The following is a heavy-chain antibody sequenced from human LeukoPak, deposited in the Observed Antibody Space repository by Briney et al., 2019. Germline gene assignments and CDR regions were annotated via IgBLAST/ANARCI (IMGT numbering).Heavy chain of an antibody. J-gene: IGHJ4*02. CDR3: ARDVGYCSSTSCSRGDY. CDR2: ISAYNGNT. Sequence: ASVTVSCTASGYTFTNYGISWVRQAPGQGLEWMGRISAYNGNTDHAQKLQGRVTMTTDTSTTTAYMELRSLRSDDTAVYYCARDVGYCSSTSCSRGDYWGQGTLVTVSS. V-gene: IGHV1-18*01. D-gene: IGHD2-2*01. CDR1: GYTFTNYG.